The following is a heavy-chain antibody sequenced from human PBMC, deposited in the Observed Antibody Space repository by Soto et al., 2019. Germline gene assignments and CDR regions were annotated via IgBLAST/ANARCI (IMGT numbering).Heavy chain of an antibody. V-gene: IGHV3-13*04. Sequence: EVHLVESGGGLVQPGGSLRLSCTASGFTFRSHHMHWVRQATGKGLEWVSGIGVTGDTYYAGSVKGRVTISRENAKNSLYLQMNSLTAGDTAVYYCVREGNTGNYAIDYWGQGTLVTVSS. D-gene: IGHD1-26*01. CDR2: IGVTGDT. CDR3: VREGNTGNYAIDY. CDR1: GFTFRSHH. J-gene: IGHJ4*02.